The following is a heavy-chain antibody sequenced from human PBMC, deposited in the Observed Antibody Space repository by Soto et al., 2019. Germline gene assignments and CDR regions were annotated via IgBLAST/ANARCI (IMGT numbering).Heavy chain of an antibody. CDR1: GFTFSSYG. D-gene: IGHD2-2*02. Sequence: ESGGGVVQPGRSLRLSCAASGFTFSSYGMHWVRQAPGKGLEWVAVISYDGSNKYYADSVKGRFTISRDNSKNTLYLQMNSLRAEDTAVYYCAKDGGYCSSTSCYNYYYYYMDVWGKGTTVTVSS. V-gene: IGHV3-30*18. CDR3: AKDGGYCSSTSCYNYYYYYMDV. J-gene: IGHJ6*03. CDR2: ISYDGSNK.